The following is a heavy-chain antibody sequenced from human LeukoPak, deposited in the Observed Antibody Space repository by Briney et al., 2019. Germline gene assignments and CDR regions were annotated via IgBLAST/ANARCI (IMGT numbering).Heavy chain of an antibody. CDR2: IYYSGST. Sequence: SETLSLTCTVSGGSISSYYWSWIRQPPGKGLEWIGYIYYSGSTNYNPSLKSRVTISADTSKNQSSLKLSSVTAADTAVYYCARGVYDFWSGYSRGYFDYWGQGTLGTVSS. V-gene: IGHV4-59*01. D-gene: IGHD3-3*01. CDR3: ARGVYDFWSGYSRGYFDY. J-gene: IGHJ4*02. CDR1: GGSISSYY.